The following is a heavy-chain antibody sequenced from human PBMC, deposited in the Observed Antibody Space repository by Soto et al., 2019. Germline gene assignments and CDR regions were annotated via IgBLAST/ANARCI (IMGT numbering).Heavy chain of an antibody. V-gene: IGHV4-4*02. J-gene: IGHJ4*02. D-gene: IGHD1-1*01. CDR1: GGSISSSNW. CDR2: IYHSGST. CDR3: ARAVLPATGSSDY. Sequence: SETLSLTCAVSGGSISSSNWWSWVRQPPGKGLEWIGEIYHSGSTNYNPSLKSRVTISVDKSKNQFSLKLSSVTAADTAVYYCARAVLPATGSSDYWGQGTLVTVSS.